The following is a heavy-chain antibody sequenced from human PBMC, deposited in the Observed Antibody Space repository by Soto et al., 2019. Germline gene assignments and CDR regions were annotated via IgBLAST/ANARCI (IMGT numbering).Heavy chain of an antibody. CDR2: IYYSGST. CDR1: GGSISSYY. D-gene: IGHD2-2*01. Sequence: SETLSLSCTVSGGSISSYYWSWIRQPPGKGLEWIGYIYYSGSTNYNPSLKSRVTISVDTSKNQFSLKLSSVTAADTAVYYCARDQVPAALLGXFDPWAQRTLVTVSS. CDR3: ARDQVPAALLGXFDP. V-gene: IGHV4-59*01. J-gene: IGHJ5*02.